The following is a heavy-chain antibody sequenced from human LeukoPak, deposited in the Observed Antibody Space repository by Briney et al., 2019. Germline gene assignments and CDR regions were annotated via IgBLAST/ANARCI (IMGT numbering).Heavy chain of an antibody. D-gene: IGHD4-17*01. CDR3: VRDFSTVTTAYLHH. Sequence: PGGSLRLSCAASGFTFSSYSMNWVRPAPGKGLELVSSISSSSRHIYYADSVKGRFTIFRDDAKNPLFLQMDSLRVEDTAMYYCVRDFSTVTTAYLHHWGQGTLLTVSS. CDR2: ISSSSRHI. V-gene: IGHV3-21*04. J-gene: IGHJ1*01. CDR1: GFTFSSYS.